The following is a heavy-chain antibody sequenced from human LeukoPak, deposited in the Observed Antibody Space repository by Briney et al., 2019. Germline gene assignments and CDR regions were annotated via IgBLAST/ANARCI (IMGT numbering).Heavy chain of an antibody. V-gene: IGHV3-23*01. CDR1: GFTFSSYA. CDR3: AKDWCSSTSCYLGGIYGMDV. CDR2: ISGSGGST. D-gene: IGHD2-2*01. J-gene: IGHJ6*02. Sequence: PGGSLRLSCAASGFTFSSYAMSWVRQAPGKGLEWVSAISGSGGSTYYADSVKGRFTTSRDNSKNTLYLQMNSLRAEDTAVYYCAKDWCSSTSCYLGGIYGMDVWGQGTTVTVSS.